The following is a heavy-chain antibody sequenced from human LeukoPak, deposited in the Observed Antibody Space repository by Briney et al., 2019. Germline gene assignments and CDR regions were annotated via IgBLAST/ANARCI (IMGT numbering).Heavy chain of an antibody. Sequence: PGGSLRLSCAASGFTFSSYAMSWVRQAPGKGLEWVSAISGSGGSTYYADSVKGRFTISRDNSKNTLYLQMNSLRAEDTAVYYCAKETALSSSWYGFFDYWGQGTLVTVSS. D-gene: IGHD6-13*01. CDR1: GFTFSSYA. CDR3: AKETALSSSWYGFFDY. V-gene: IGHV3-23*01. J-gene: IGHJ4*02. CDR2: ISGSGGST.